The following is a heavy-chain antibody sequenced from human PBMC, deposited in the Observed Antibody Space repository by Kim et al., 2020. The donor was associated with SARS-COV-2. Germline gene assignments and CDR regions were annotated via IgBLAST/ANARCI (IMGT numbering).Heavy chain of an antibody. V-gene: IGHV3-11*01. Sequence: KGRFTISRDNAKNSLYLQMNSLSAEDTAVYYCASGRDGYNDGYYYYGMDVWGQGTTVTVSS. J-gene: IGHJ6*02. D-gene: IGHD5-12*01. CDR3: ASGRDGYNDGYYYYGMDV.